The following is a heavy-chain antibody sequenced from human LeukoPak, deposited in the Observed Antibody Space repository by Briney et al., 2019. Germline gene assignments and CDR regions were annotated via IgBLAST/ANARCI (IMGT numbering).Heavy chain of an antibody. V-gene: IGHV4-39*07. CDR3: ARVGCGSSWYYFDY. Sequence: PSETLSLTCTVSGGSISSSSYYWGWVRQPPGKGLEWIGSIYYSGNTYYNPSLKSRVTISVDTSKNQFSLKLSSVTAADTAVYYCARVGCGSSWYYFDYWGQGTLVTVSS. J-gene: IGHJ4*02. CDR1: GGSISSSSYY. CDR2: IYYSGNT. D-gene: IGHD6-13*01.